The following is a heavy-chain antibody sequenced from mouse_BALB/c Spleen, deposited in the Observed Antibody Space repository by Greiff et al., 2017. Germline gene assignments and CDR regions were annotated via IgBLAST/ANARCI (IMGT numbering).Heavy chain of an antibody. Sequence: EVKLLESGGGLVQPGGSRKLSCAASGFTFSSFGMHWVRQAPEKGLEWVAYISSGSSTIYYADTVKGRFTISRDNHKNTLFLQMTSLRSEDTAMYYCARSYYYGGGYAMDYWGQGTSVTVSS. CDR1: GFTFSSFG. CDR2: ISSGSSTI. D-gene: IGHD1-1*01. CDR3: ARSYYYGGGYAMDY. V-gene: IGHV5-17*02. J-gene: IGHJ4*01.